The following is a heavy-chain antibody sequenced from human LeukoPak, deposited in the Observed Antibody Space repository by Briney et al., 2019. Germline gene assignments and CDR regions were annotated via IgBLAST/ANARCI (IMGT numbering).Heavy chain of an antibody. CDR1: GFTFSSYE. Sequence: GGSLRLSCAASGFTFSSYEMNWVRQAPGKGLEWVSYISSSGSTIYYADSVKGRFTISRDNGKNSLYLQMNSLIAEDTAVYYCAELGITMIGGVWGKGTTVTISS. CDR3: AELGITMIGGV. D-gene: IGHD3-10*02. J-gene: IGHJ6*04. V-gene: IGHV3-48*03. CDR2: ISSSGSTI.